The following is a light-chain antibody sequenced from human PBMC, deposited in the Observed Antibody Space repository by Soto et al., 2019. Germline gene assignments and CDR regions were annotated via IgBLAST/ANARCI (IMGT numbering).Light chain of an antibody. CDR1: QSISSW. Sequence: DIQMTQSPSTLSASVGDRVTITCRASQSISSWLAWHQQKSGRAPKLLIYGASNLESGVPSRFSGSGSGTEFTLTISSLQPDDFATYYCQQYNTYRTFGQGTKVEMK. V-gene: IGKV1-5*01. CDR2: GAS. J-gene: IGKJ1*01. CDR3: QQYNTYRT.